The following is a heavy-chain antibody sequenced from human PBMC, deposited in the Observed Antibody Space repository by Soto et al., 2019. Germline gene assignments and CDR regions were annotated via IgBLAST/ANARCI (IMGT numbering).Heavy chain of an antibody. CDR1: GGPISSGGYY. J-gene: IGHJ5*02. CDR3: ARVIGNQLLVWFDP. D-gene: IGHD2-2*01. CDR2: IYHSGTT. V-gene: IGHV4-31*03. Sequence: QVQLQESGPGLVKPSQTLSLTCTVSGGPISSGGYYWSWIRQHPGKGLEWIGDIYHSGTTYYNPCLQSRVTMSVDTSKNQFSLKLTSVTAADTAVYYCARVIGNQLLVWFDPWGQGTLVTVSS.